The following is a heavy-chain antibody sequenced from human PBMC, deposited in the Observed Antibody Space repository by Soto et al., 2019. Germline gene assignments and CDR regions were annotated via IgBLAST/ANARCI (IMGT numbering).Heavy chain of an antibody. CDR1: GGSISSYY. V-gene: IGHV4-59*01. Sequence: SETLSLTCTVSGGSISSYYWSWIRQPPGKGLEWIGYIYYSGSTNYNPSLKSRVTISVDTSKNQFSLKLSSVTAADTAVYYCTGPYYDINGYILDHWGQGTSVT. D-gene: IGHD3-22*01. CDR2: IYYSGST. J-gene: IGHJ5*02. CDR3: TGPYYDINGYILDH.